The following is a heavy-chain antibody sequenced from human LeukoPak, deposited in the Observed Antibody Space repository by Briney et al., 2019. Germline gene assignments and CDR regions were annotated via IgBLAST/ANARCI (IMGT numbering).Heavy chain of an antibody. CDR2: INHSGST. J-gene: IGHJ4*02. CDR1: GGSFSGYY. CDR3: ARVSRNDYGDYGIDY. V-gene: IGHV4-34*01. D-gene: IGHD4-17*01. Sequence: PSETLSLTCAVYGGSFSGYYWSWIRPPPGKGLEWIGEINHSGSTNYNPSLKSRVTISVDTSKNQFSLKLSSVTAADTAVYYCARVSRNDYGDYGIDYWGQGTLVTVSS.